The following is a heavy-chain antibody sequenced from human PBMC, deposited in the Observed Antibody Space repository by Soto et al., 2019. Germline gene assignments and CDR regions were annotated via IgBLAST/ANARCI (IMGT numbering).Heavy chain of an antibody. V-gene: IGHV3-23*01. CDR2: ISGSGGST. Sequence: GGSLRLSCAASGFTFSSYAMSWVRQAPGKGLEWVSAISGSGGSTYYADSVKGRFTISRDNSKNTLYLQMNSLRAEDTAVYYCAKRPRSRNSSGYYYFDYWGQGTLVTVSS. J-gene: IGHJ4*02. CDR1: GFTFSSYA. D-gene: IGHD3-22*01. CDR3: AKRPRSRNSSGYYYFDY.